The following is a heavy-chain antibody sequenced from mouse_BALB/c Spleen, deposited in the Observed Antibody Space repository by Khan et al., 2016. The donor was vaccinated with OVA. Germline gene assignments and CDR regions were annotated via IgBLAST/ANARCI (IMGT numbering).Heavy chain of an antibody. D-gene: IGHD1-1*01. CDR2: ISADSNTI. V-gene: IGHV5-17*02. J-gene: IGHJ2*01. CDR3: ATSYFYGYYFDY. CDR1: GFTFHNYG. Sequence: EVELVEPGGGLVQPGGSRKLSCAASGFTFHNYGMHWVRQAPEKGLEWVAYISADSNTISYVDSVKGRFTFSRDNPKNTPFLQMTSLLSEDKAMYYCATSYFYGYYFDYWGPGTTLTVS.